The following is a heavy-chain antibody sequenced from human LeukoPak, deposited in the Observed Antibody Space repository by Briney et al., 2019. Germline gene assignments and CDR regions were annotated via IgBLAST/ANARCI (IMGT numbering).Heavy chain of an antibody. Sequence: SETLSLTCAAYGGSFSGYYWSWIRQPPGKGLEWIGEINHSGSTNYNPSLKSRVTISVDTSKNQFSLKLSSVTAADTAVYYCARRYRSFDYWGQGTLVTVSS. D-gene: IGHD1-26*01. J-gene: IGHJ4*02. V-gene: IGHV4-34*01. CDR1: GGSFSGYY. CDR3: ARRYRSFDY. CDR2: INHSGST.